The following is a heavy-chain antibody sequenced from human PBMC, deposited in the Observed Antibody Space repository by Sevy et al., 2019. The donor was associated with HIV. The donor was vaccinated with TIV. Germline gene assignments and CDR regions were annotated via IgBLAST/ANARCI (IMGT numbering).Heavy chain of an antibody. CDR1: GFTFNTYA. CDR2: ITGSGDST. Sequence: GGYLRLSCAASGFTFNTYAMSWVRQAPGRGLERVSGITGSGDSTYYVDSVKGRFTISRDNSKDTLYLQMNSLRAEDTAVYYCASHAGSYPRHYIDYWGQGTLVTVSS. V-gene: IGHV3-23*01. D-gene: IGHD1-26*01. CDR3: ASHAGSYPRHYIDY. J-gene: IGHJ4*02.